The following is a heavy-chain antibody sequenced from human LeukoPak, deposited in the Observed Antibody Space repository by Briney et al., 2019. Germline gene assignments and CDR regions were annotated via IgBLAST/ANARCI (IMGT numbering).Heavy chain of an antibody. CDR3: ASLTGYYYYYMDV. J-gene: IGHJ6*03. Sequence: SETLSLTCAVSGYSISSGYYWGWIRQPPGKGLEWIGSIYHSGSTYHNPSLKSRVTISVDTSKNQFSLKLSSVTAADTAVYYCASLTGYYYYYMDVWGKGTTVTVSS. CDR2: IYHSGST. D-gene: IGHD4/OR15-4a*01. V-gene: IGHV4-38-2*01. CDR1: GYSISSGYY.